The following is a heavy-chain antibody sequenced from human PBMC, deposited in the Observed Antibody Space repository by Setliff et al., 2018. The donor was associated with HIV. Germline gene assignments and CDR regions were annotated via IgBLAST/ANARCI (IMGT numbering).Heavy chain of an antibody. CDR2: IYYSGST. D-gene: IGHD3-22*01. Sequence: SETLSLTCTVSGGSLSSGDYYWGWIRQPPGMALEWIGYIYYSGSTYYKPSLKSRLTMSVDTYKNHFSLNLMSVTAADPAVYYCAREHHYDDSSGSRRYFDLWGRGILVTVSS. J-gene: IGHJ2*01. V-gene: IGHV4-30-4*08. CDR1: GGSLSSGDYY. CDR3: AREHHYDDSSGSRRYFDL.